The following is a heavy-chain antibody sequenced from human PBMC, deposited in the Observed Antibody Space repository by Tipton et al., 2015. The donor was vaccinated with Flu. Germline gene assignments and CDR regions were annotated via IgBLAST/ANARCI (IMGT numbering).Heavy chain of an antibody. Sequence: SLRLSCAASGFSFSSYEMNWVRQAPGKGLEWLSYISSSGNTIYYSDSVKGRFTISRDNAKDSLYLQMNSLRAEDTAVYYCARGGWGLLPIHAFDIWGQGTMVTVSS. CDR1: GFSFSSYE. D-gene: IGHD2-21*01. CDR3: ARGGWGLLPIHAFDI. V-gene: IGHV3-48*03. CDR2: ISSSGNTI. J-gene: IGHJ3*02.